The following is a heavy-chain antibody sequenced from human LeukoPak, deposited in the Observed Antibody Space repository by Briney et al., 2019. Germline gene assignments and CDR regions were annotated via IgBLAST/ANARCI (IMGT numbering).Heavy chain of an antibody. CDR2: IYYSGST. CDR3: ARVVSVSSYYFDC. D-gene: IGHD5/OR15-5a*01. Sequence: KPSETLSLTCTVSGGSISSYYWSWIRQPPGKGLEWIGYIYYSGSTNYNPSLKSRVTISVDTSKNQFSLKLSSVTAADTAVYYCARVVSVSSYYFDCWGQGTLVTVSS. V-gene: IGHV4-59*01. CDR1: GGSISSYY. J-gene: IGHJ4*02.